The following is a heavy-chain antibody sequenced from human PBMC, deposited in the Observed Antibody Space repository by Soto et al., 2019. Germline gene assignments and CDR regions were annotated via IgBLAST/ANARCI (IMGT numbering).Heavy chain of an antibody. J-gene: IGHJ3*02. CDR3: GRAKSIFGIVTDVYDI. CDR2: IIPVHNIT. D-gene: IGHD3-3*01. Sequence: QVQLVQSGAEVKKPGSSVKVSCMTSGGSFSGYVFTWVRQAPGQGLEWMGRIIPVHNITNYAESLQGRVTISADTSSSTTYMEVSTLRSDDTAVYFCGRAKSIFGIVTDVYDIWGQGTMVIVSS. CDR1: GGSFSGYV. V-gene: IGHV1-69*04.